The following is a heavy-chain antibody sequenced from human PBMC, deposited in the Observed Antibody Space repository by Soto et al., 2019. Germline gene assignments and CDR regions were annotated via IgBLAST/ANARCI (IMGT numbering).Heavy chain of an antibody. CDR3: ARVCITMVRGFIYFDY. J-gene: IGHJ4*02. CDR1: GGSISSGGYY. Sequence: QVQLQESGPGLVKPSQTLSLTCTVSGGSISSGGYYWSWIRQHPGKGLEWIGYIYYSGSTYYNPSLKGRVTIPVDTSKNQCALKLSSVTAADTAVYYCARVCITMVRGFIYFDYWGQGTLVTVSS. D-gene: IGHD3-10*01. V-gene: IGHV4-31*03. CDR2: IYYSGST.